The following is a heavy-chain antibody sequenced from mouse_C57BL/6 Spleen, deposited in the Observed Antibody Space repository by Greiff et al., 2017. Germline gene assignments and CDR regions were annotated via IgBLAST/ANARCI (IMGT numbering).Heavy chain of an antibody. CDR2: IDPSDSYT. V-gene: IGHV1-50*01. CDR1: GYTFTSYW. D-gene: IGHD2-4*01. Sequence: QVQLQQPGAELVKPGASVKLSCKASGYTFTSYWMQWVKQRPGQGLEWIGEIDPSDSYTNYTQKFKGKATLTVDTSSSTAYMQLSSLTSEDSAVYYGARRKDDYGFFEYWGKGTTLTVSS. J-gene: IGHJ2*01. CDR3: ARRKDDYGFFEY.